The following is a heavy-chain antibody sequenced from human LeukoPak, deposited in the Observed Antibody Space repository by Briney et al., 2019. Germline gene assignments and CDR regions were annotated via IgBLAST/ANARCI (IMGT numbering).Heavy chain of an antibody. CDR1: GFTFDDYA. CDR2: IIWNSGSI. V-gene: IGHV3-9*01. J-gene: IGHJ6*03. Sequence: RSGRSLRLSCAASGFTFDDYAMLWVRQAPGEGLAWVSGIIWNSGSIGYADSVKGRFTISRDNAKNSLYLQMNSLRAEDTALYYCAKDGGREKYYYMDVWGKGTTVTVSS. CDR3: AKDGGREKYYYMDV. D-gene: IGHD2-15*01.